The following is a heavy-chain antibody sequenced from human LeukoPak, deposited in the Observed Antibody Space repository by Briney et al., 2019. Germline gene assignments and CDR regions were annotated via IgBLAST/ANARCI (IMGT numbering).Heavy chain of an antibody. CDR1: GGSIRSTN. J-gene: IGHJ4*02. CDR3: ASLRGLPPHCSSTSCLGGFDY. Sequence: PSETLSLTCGVSGGSIRSTNWWSWVRQPPGKGLEWVSAISDSGSTYYADSLKGRSTISRDNSRNTLYLQMNSLRAEDTAVYYCASLRGLPPHCSSTSCLGGFDYWGQGALVTVSS. CDR2: ISDSGST. D-gene: IGHD2-2*01. V-gene: IGHV3-23*01.